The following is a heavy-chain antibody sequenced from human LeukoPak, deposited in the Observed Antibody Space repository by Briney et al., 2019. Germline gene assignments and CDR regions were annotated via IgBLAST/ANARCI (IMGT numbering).Heavy chain of an antibody. CDR3: ARRNRGVYDILTGYYGYWFDP. CDR1: GYSFTSYW. Sequence: GESLKISCKGSGYSFTSYWISWVRQMPGKGLERMGRIDPSDSYTNYSPSFQGHVAISADKSISTAYLQWSSLKASDTAMYYCARRNRGVYDILTGYYGYWFDPWGQGTLVTVSS. J-gene: IGHJ5*02. D-gene: IGHD3-9*01. V-gene: IGHV5-10-1*01. CDR2: IDPSDSYT.